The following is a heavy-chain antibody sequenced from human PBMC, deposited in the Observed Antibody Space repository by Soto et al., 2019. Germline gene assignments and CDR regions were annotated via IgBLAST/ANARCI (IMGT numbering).Heavy chain of an antibody. Sequence: QVQLVQSGAEVKKPGSSVKVSCKASGGTFSSYPISWVRQAPGQGLEWMGGISPGFGIANYAQKFQGRVTITADTSTAYMDLSSVRSEDTALYYCQSPSRSGRYYYCNHCGQGTLVTVSP. CDR2: ISPGFGIA. V-gene: IGHV1-69*17. CDR1: GGTFSSYP. CDR3: QSPSRSGRYYYCNH. D-gene: IGHD3-10*01. J-gene: IGHJ4*02.